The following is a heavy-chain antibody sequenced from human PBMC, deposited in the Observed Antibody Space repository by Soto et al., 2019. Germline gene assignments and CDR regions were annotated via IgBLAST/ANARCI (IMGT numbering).Heavy chain of an antibody. CDR1: GGSIRRGGYY. CDR3: ARDRLIATAGTARHYFGLDV. J-gene: IGHJ6*02. CDR2: IYYSGNT. Sequence: QVQLQESGPGLVKPSQTLSLTCTVSGGSIRRGGYYWSWVRQNPRKGLEWIGNIYYSGNTYYNPSLKSRLTISVDTSKNQFSLNLSSVTAAETAVYYCARDRLIATAGTARHYFGLDVWGQGTTVTVSS. D-gene: IGHD2-21*01. V-gene: IGHV4-31*03.